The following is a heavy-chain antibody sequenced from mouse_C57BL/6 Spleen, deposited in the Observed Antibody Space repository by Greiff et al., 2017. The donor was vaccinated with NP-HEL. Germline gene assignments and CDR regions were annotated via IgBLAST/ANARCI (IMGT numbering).Heavy chain of an antibody. CDR2: ISDGGSYT. V-gene: IGHV5-4*01. CDR3: ARDRITVVAEQFAY. Sequence: EVMLVESGGGLVKPGGSLKLSCAASGFTFSSYAMSWVRQTPEKRLEWVATISDGGSYTYYPDNVKGRFTISRDNAKNNLYLQMSHLKSEDTAMYYCARDRITVVAEQFAYWGQGTLVTVSA. CDR1: GFTFSSYA. D-gene: IGHD1-1*01. J-gene: IGHJ3*01.